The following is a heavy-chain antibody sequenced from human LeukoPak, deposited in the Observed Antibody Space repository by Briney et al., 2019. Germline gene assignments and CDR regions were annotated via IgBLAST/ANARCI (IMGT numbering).Heavy chain of an antibody. Sequence: SETLSLTCAVSGGSISSNSYYWGWIRQPPGKGLEWIGSIYYSGSTYYNPSLKSRVTISVDTSKNQFSLKLSSVTAADTAVYYCARHYYDSSGYYCDAFDIWGQGTVVTVSS. J-gene: IGHJ3*02. CDR3: ARHYYDSSGYYCDAFDI. CDR2: IYYSGST. V-gene: IGHV4-39*01. D-gene: IGHD3-22*01. CDR1: GGSISSNSYY.